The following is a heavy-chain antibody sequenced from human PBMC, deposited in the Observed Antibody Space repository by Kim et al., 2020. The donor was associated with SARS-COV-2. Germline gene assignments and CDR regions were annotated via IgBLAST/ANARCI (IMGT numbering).Heavy chain of an antibody. D-gene: IGHD6-13*01. CDR2: IYYSGST. J-gene: IGHJ5*02. V-gene: IGHV4-39*01. Sequence: SETLSLTCTVSGGSISSSSYYWGWIRQPPGKGLEWIGSIYYSGSTYYNPSLKSRVTISVDTSKNQFSLKLSSVTAADTAVYYCARRGPIAAAGDYNWFDPWGQGTLVTVSS. CDR3: ARRGPIAAAGDYNWFDP. CDR1: GGSISSSSYY.